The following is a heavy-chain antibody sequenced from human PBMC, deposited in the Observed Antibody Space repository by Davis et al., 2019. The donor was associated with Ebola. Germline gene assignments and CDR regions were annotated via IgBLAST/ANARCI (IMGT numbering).Heavy chain of an antibody. J-gene: IGHJ6*02. CDR1: GYTFTGYY. Sequence: ASVKVSCKASGYTFTGYYMHWVRQAPGQGLEWMGWINPNSGGTNYAQKFQGWVTMTRDTSISTAYMELSRLRSDDTAVYYCARYGVLGVVGMDVWGQGTTVTVSS. D-gene: IGHD3-16*01. CDR3: ARYGVLGVVGMDV. CDR2: INPNSGGT. V-gene: IGHV1-2*04.